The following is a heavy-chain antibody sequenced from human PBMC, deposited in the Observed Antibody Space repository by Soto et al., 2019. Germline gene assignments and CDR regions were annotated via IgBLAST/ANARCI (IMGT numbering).Heavy chain of an antibody. CDR3: ARGGAVAGYYYYYGMDV. CDR1: GFTVSSNY. V-gene: IGHV3-53*01. CDR2: IYSGGST. Sequence: GGSLRLSCAASGFTVSSNYMSWVRQALGKGLEWVSVIYSGGSTYYADSVKGRFTISRDNSKNTLYLQMNSLRAEDTAVYYCARGGAVAGYYYYYGMDVWGQGTTVTVSS. D-gene: IGHD6-19*01. J-gene: IGHJ6*02.